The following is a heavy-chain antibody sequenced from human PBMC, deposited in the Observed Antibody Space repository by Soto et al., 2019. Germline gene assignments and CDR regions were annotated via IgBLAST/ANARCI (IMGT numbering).Heavy chain of an antibody. CDR3: ARDYISEGSPGSKFIYYYDGLDV. CDR1: GYTFTGYY. Sequence: ASVKVSCKASGYTFTGYYMHWVRQAPGQGLEWMGWINPNSGGTNYAQKFQGWVTMTRDTSISTAYMELSSLRADDTAVFYCARDYISEGSPGSKFIYYYDGLDVWGQGTTVTVSS. CDR2: INPNSGGT. D-gene: IGHD2-21*01. V-gene: IGHV1-2*04. J-gene: IGHJ6*02.